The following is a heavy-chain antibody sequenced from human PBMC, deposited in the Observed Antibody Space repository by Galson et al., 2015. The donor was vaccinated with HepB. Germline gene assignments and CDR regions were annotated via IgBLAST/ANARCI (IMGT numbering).Heavy chain of an antibody. V-gene: IGHV3-23*01. Sequence: SLRLSCAASGFTFDSYAMSWVRQDPVKGLEWVSSISGSGGSLYYPDSVKGRFTISRDNSKNTLYLQMNSLRAEDSALYYCARGSGGEPFDNWGQGTLVTVSS. CDR1: GFTFDSYA. CDR2: ISGSGGSL. J-gene: IGHJ4*02. CDR3: ARGSGGEPFDN. D-gene: IGHD6-19*01.